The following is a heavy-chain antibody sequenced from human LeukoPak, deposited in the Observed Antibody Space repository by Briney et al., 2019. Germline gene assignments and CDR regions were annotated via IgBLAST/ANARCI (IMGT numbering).Heavy chain of an antibody. CDR1: GFTFSNYA. CDR2: ISSSGAST. D-gene: IGHD3-3*01. Sequence: GESLRLSCAASGFTFSNYAMSWVRQTPGKGLEWVSSISSSGASTYYADSVKGRFTISRDNSKNTLSLQMNSLRAEDTAVYYCASVRFLEWLPRLHPGMDVWGQGTTVTVSS. J-gene: IGHJ6*02. CDR3: ASVRFLEWLPRLHPGMDV. V-gene: IGHV3-23*01.